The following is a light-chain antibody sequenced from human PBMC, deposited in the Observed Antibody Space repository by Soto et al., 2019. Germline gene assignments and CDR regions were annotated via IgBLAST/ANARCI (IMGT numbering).Light chain of an antibody. CDR3: GSWDSSLRVVL. V-gene: IGLV1-51*02. CDR2: ETD. Sequence: QPVLTQPPSVSATPGQDVAISCSGSSSNIENNYVSWYQQLPGTAPKLLIFETDKRPSGIPDRFSGSKSRMSATLGITGLQTGDEADYYCGSWDSSLRVVLFGGGTQLTVL. CDR1: SSNIENNY. J-gene: IGLJ2*01.